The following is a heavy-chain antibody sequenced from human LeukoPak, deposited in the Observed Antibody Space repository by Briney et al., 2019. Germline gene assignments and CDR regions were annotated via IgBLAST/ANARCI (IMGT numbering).Heavy chain of an antibody. CDR3: ARVGREDSGYSWFDP. CDR1: GYTFTGYY. Sequence: ASVKVSCKASGYTFTGYYMHWVRQAPGQGLEWMGWINPNSGGTNYAQKFQGRVTMTRDTSISTAYMELSRLRSEDTAVYYCARVGREDSGYSWFDPWGQGTLVTVSS. D-gene: IGHD1-26*01. V-gene: IGHV1-2*02. J-gene: IGHJ5*02. CDR2: INPNSGGT.